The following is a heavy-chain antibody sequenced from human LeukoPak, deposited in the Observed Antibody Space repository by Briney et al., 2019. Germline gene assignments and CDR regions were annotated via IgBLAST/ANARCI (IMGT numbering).Heavy chain of an antibody. J-gene: IGHJ5*02. CDR2: IYYSGST. D-gene: IGHD3-10*01. CDR1: GGSISSGGYY. CDR3: ASAYYFSARWFDP. V-gene: IGHV4-31*11. Sequence: SETLSLTCAVSGGSISSGGYYRSWIRQHPGKGLEWIGYIYYSGSTYYNPSLKSRVTISVDTSKNQFSLKLSSVTAADTAVYYCASAYYFSARWFDPWGQGTLVTVSS.